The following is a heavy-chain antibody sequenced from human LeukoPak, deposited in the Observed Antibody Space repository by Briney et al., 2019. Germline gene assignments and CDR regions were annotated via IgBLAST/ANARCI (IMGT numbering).Heavy chain of an antibody. Sequence: SSETLSLTCAVYGGSFSGYYWSWIRQPPGKGLEWIGEINHSGSTNYNPSLKSRVTISVDTSKNQFSLKLSSVTAADTAVYYCAREVNYYDSSGHFDYWGQGTLVTVSS. D-gene: IGHD3-22*01. CDR2: INHSGST. CDR1: GGSFSGYY. J-gene: IGHJ4*02. V-gene: IGHV4-34*01. CDR3: AREVNYYDSSGHFDY.